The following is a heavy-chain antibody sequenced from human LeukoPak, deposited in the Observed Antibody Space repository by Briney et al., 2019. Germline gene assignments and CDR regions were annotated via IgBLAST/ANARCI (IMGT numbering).Heavy chain of an antibody. Sequence: ASVKVSCKVSGYTLTELSMHWVRQAPGKGLEWMGGFDPEDGETIYAQKFQGRVTMTEDTSTDSAYMELSSLRSDDTAVYYCARTITMIVVSGYYFDYWGQGTLVTVSS. D-gene: IGHD3-22*01. V-gene: IGHV1-24*01. CDR1: GYTLTELS. J-gene: IGHJ4*02. CDR2: FDPEDGET. CDR3: ARTITMIVVSGYYFDY.